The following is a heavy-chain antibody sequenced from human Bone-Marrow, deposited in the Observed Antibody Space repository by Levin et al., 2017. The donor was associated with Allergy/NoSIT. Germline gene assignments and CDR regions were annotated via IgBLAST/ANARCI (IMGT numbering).Heavy chain of an antibody. D-gene: IGHD2-8*02. V-gene: IGHV4-31*03. CDR3: AKDSETSPWSWFDY. J-gene: IGHJ4*02. Sequence: SQTLSLTCTVSGDSIRRGEHYWSWIRQRPGKGLEWIGFVSYSGTTNHNHNPSLHNRVSISVDTSKNPFSLRLNSVTAADTPVYFCAKDSETSPWSWFDYWGQGTQVTVSS. CDR1: GDSIRRGEHY. CDR2: VSYSGTT.